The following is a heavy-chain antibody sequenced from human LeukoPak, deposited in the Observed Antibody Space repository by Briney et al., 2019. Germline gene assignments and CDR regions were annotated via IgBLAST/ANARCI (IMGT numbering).Heavy chain of an antibody. CDR2: IWYDGSKR. V-gene: IGHV3-33*01. Sequence: GGSLRLSCAASGFTFNNYGMHWVRQSPDKGMEWVAGIWYDGSKRLYADSVKGRVTISRDDSKNALYLQMNSLRAEDTALYYCARDYCSTSFCYDNWGQGTLVTVSS. J-gene: IGHJ4*02. CDR3: ARDYCSTSFCYDN. CDR1: GFTFNNYG. D-gene: IGHD2-2*01.